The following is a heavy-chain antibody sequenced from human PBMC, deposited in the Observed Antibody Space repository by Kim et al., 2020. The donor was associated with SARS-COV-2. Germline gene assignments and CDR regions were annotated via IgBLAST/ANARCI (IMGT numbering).Heavy chain of an antibody. CDR1: GYTFTSYA. J-gene: IGHJ4*02. Sequence: ASVKVSCKASGYTFTSYAMHWVRQAPGQRLEWMGWINAGNGNTKYSQKFQGRVTITRDTSASTAYMELSSLRSEDTAVYYCARGVRSNHYSDYWGQGTLVTVSS. CDR3: ARGVRSNHYSDY. V-gene: IGHV1-3*01. CDR2: INAGNGNT.